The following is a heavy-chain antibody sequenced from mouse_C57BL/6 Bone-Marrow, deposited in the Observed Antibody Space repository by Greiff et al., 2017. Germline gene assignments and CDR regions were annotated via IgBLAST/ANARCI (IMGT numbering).Heavy chain of an antibody. J-gene: IGHJ3*01. D-gene: IGHD2-4*01. CDR2: INSDGGST. CDR1: EYEFPSHD. CDR3: ARHKGYDYDWFAY. Sequence: EVKVVESGGGLVQPGESLKLSCESNEYEFPSHDMSWVRKTPEKRLELVAAINSDGGSTYYPDTMERRFIISSDNTKKTLYLQMSRLRSEDTALYYCARHKGYDYDWFAYWGQGTLVTVSA. V-gene: IGHV5-2*01.